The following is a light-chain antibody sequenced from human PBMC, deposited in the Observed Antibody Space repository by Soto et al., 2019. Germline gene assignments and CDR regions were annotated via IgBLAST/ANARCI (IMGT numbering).Light chain of an antibody. V-gene: IGKV1-12*01. CDR3: QQAHSFPRT. Sequence: DIQMTQSPSSVSASVGDRVTITCRASQGISIWLAWYQQKPGKAPKLLIYAASSLQSGVPSRFSGSGSGTDFTLTISRLQPEDFAPYYCQQAHSFPRTLGQGTKVDSK. J-gene: IGKJ1*01. CDR2: AAS. CDR1: QGISIW.